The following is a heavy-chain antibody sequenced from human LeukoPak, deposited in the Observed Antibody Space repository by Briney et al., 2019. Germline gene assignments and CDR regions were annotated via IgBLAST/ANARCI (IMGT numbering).Heavy chain of an antibody. J-gene: IGHJ4*02. Sequence: SETLSLTCTVSGGSISSSSYYWGWIRQPPGKGLEWIGSIYYSGSTYYNPSLKSRVTISVDTSKNQFSLKLSSVIAADTAVYYCASLMTTIDYWGQGTLVTVSS. D-gene: IGHD4-11*01. CDR1: GGSISSSSYY. CDR3: ASLMTTIDY. V-gene: IGHV4-39*01. CDR2: IYYSGST.